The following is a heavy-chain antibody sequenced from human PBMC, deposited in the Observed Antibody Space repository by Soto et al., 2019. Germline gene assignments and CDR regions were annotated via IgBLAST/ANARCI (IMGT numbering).Heavy chain of an antibody. D-gene: IGHD3-10*01. V-gene: IGHV4-34*01. J-gene: IGHJ5*02. CDR2: INHSGST. CDR3: ARGNGSGRSWFDP. Sequence: NPSETLSLTCAVYGGSFSGYYWSWIRQPPGKGLEWIGEINHSGSTNYNPSLKSRVTISVDTSKNQFSLKPSSVTAADTAVYYCARGNGSGRSWFDPWGQGTLVTVSS. CDR1: GGSFSGYY.